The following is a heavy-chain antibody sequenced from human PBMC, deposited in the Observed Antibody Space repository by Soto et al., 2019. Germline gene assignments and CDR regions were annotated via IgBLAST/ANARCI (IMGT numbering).Heavy chain of an antibody. CDR1: GASITGSSY. J-gene: IGHJ4*02. CDR2: FSLSGTT. Sequence: SETLSLTCTVSGASITGSSYWSWTRQPAGKGLEWIGRFSLSGTTNYNPSLRSRVTMSADVSKNQFSLRLTSVTAADTALYYCARGMTPPGAPAWYYFDSWGQGTLVTVSS. CDR3: ARGMTPPGAPAWYYFDS. D-gene: IGHD2-8*02. V-gene: IGHV4-4*07.